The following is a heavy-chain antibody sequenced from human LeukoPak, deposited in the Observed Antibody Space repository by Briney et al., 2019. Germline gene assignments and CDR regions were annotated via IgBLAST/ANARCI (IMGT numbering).Heavy chain of an antibody. CDR1: GGSISSGSYY. V-gene: IGHV4-61*02. CDR3: ARGGYYFDY. Sequence: SETLSLTCTVSGGSISSGSYYWSWIRQPAGKGLEWIGRIYTSGSTNYNPSLKSRVTISVDTSKNQFSLKLSSVTAADTAVYYCARGGYYFDYWGQGTLVTVSS. J-gene: IGHJ4*02. CDR2: IYTSGST.